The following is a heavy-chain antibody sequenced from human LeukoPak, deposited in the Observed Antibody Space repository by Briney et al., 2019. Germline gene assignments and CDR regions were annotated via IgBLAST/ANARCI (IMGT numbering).Heavy chain of an antibody. CDR2: IYYSGST. J-gene: IGHJ4*02. CDR3: ASGEYYYGSGSY. CDR1: GGSISSGDYY. V-gene: IGHV4-30-4*01. D-gene: IGHD3-10*01. Sequence: AQTLSLTCTVSGGSISSGDYYWSRIRQPPGKGLEWIGYIYYSGSTYYYATLQFRVTISVDTSKNQFSLKLSSVTAADTAVYYCASGEYYYGSGSYWGQGTLVTVSS.